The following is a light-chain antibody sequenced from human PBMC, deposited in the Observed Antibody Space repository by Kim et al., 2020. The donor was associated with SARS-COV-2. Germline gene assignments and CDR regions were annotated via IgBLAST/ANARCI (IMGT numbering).Light chain of an antibody. CDR3: QQFGFSPYA. J-gene: IGKJ2*01. CDR2: GTS. Sequence: LSPGDRATLSSGARQSLSSGHLAWYQRKPGQAPRLLIYGTSNRATGIPDRFGGSGSGTDFTLTISRLEPEGFAVYYCQQFGFSPYAFGQGTKLEI. CDR1: QSLSSGH. V-gene: IGKV3-20*01.